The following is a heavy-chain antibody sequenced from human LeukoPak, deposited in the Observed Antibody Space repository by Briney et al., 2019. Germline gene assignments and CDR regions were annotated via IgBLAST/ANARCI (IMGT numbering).Heavy chain of an antibody. J-gene: IGHJ5*02. CDR3: ARDLSGYDSRGNWFDP. Sequence: SETLSLTCAVYGGSFSGYYWSWIRQPPGKGLEWIGEIKHSGSTNYNPSLKSRVTMSVDTSKNQFSLKLSSVTAADTAVYYCARDLSGYDSRGNWFDPWGQGTLVTVSS. CDR1: GGSFSGYY. CDR2: IKHSGST. D-gene: IGHD5-12*01. V-gene: IGHV4-34*01.